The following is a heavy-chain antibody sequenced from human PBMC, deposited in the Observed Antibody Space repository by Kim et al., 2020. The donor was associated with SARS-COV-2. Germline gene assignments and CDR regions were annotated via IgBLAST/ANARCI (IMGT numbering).Heavy chain of an antibody. V-gene: IGHV4-39*07. CDR1: GGSISSSSYY. D-gene: IGHD2-15*01. Sequence: SETLSLTCTVSGGSISSSSYYWGWIRQPPGKGLEWIGSIYYSGSTYYNPSLKSRVTISVDTSKNQFSLKLSSVTAADTAVYYCARGGYCSGGSCYSGYYYYYGMDVWGQGTTVTVSS. CDR3: ARGGYCSGGSCYSGYYYYYGMDV. CDR2: IYYSGST. J-gene: IGHJ6*02.